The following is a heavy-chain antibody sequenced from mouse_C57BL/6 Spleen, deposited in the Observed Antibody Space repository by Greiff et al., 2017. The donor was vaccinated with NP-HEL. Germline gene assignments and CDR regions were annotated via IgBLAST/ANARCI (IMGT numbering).Heavy chain of an antibody. D-gene: IGHD2-1*01. CDR3: TRSVYYGNPYYFDY. V-gene: IGHV1-15*01. J-gene: IGHJ2*01. Sequence: VQLVESGAELVRPGASVTLSCKASGYTFTDYEMHWVKQTPVHGLEWIGAIDPETGGTAYNQKFKGKAILTADKSSSTAYMELRSLTSEDSAVYYCTRSVYYGNPYYFDYWGQGTTLTVSS. CDR2: IDPETGGT. CDR1: GYTFTDYE.